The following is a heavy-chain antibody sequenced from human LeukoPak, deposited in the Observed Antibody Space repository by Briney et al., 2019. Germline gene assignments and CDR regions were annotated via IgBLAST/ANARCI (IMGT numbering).Heavy chain of an antibody. D-gene: IGHD2-2*01. V-gene: IGHV4-38-2*02. Sequence: PSETLSLTCTVSGYSISNGYYWGWIRQPPGKGLEWIGYIYHSGSTYYNPSLKSRVTISVDRSRNQFSLKLSSVTAADTAVYYCARESRFCSSTSCLPGLDYWGQGTLVTVSS. CDR2: IYHSGST. J-gene: IGHJ4*02. CDR3: ARESRFCSSTSCLPGLDY. CDR1: GYSISNGYY.